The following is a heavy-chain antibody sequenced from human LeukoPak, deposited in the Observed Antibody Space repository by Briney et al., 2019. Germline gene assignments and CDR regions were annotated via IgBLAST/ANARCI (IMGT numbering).Heavy chain of an antibody. V-gene: IGHV4-59*01. CDR3: ASGAGYYDSSGYYLSAFDI. CDR2: IYYSVIT. Sequence: SETLSLTCSVSGGSISSYYWSWIRQPPGKGLEWIGYIYYSVITNYNPSLKSRVTISVDTSKNQFSLKLRSVTAADTAVYYCASGAGYYDSSGYYLSAFDIWGQGTMVTVSS. CDR1: GGSISSYY. J-gene: IGHJ3*02. D-gene: IGHD3-22*01.